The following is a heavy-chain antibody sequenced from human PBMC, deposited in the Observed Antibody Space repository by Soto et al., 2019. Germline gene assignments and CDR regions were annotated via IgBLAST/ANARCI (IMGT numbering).Heavy chain of an antibody. CDR2: INHSGST. J-gene: IGHJ5*02. CDR3: ARGHRLLWFGELLPRGNWFDP. D-gene: IGHD3-10*01. Sequence: SETLSLTCAVYGGSFSGYYWSWIRQPPGKGLEWIGEINHSGSTNYNPSLKSRVTISVDTSKNQFSLKLSSVTAADTAVYYCARGHRLLWFGELLPRGNWFDPWGQGTLVTVPQ. CDR1: GGSFSGYY. V-gene: IGHV4-34*01.